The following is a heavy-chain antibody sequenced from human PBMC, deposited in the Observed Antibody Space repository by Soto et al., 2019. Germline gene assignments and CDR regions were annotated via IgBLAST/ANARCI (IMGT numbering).Heavy chain of an antibody. CDR3: ARVGGYSGYDYYYYYYMDV. CDR1: GFTFSSYW. D-gene: IGHD5-12*01. Sequence: GGSLRLSCAASGFTFSSYWMHWVRQAPGKGLVWVSRINSDGSSTSYADSVKGRFTISRDNAKNTLYLQMNSLRAEDTAVYYCARVGGYSGYDYYYYYYMDVWGKGTTVTVSS. V-gene: IGHV3-74*01. CDR2: INSDGSST. J-gene: IGHJ6*03.